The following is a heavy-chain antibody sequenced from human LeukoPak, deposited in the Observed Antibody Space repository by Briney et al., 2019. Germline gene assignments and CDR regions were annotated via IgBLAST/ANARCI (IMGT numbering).Heavy chain of an antibody. Sequence: GGSLRLSCAASGFTFSSYGMHWVRQAPGKGLEWVAVIWYDGSNKYYADSVKGRFTISRDNSKNTVYLQMNSLRAEDTAVYYCAREKDGMDVWGQGTTVIVSS. CDR2: IWYDGSNK. J-gene: IGHJ6*02. CDR3: AREKDGMDV. V-gene: IGHV3-33*01. CDR1: GFTFSSYG.